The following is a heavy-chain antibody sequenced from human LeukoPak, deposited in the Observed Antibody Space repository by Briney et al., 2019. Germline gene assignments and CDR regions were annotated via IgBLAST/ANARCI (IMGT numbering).Heavy chain of an antibody. J-gene: IGHJ2*01. CDR2: MNPNSGNT. D-gene: IGHD6-19*01. V-gene: IGHV1-8*01. CDR3: ARGYSSGWYLWYFDL. CDR1: GYTFTSYD. Sequence: ASVKVSCKASGYTFTSYDINWVRQATGQGLEWMGWMNPNSGNTGYAQKFQGRVTMTRNTSISTAYMELSSLGSEDTAVYYCARGYSSGWYLWYFDLWGRGTLVTVSS.